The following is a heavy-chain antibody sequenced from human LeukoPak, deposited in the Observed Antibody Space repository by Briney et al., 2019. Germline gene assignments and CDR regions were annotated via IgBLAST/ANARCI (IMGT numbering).Heavy chain of an antibody. V-gene: IGHV3-30*02. CDR2: IRYDGSNK. D-gene: IGHD3-3*01. Sequence: AGGSLRLSCAASGFTFSSYGMHWVRQAPGKGLEWVAFIRYDGSNKYYADSVKGRFTISRDNSKNTLYLQMNSLRAEDTAVYYCAKAPPKEHDFWSGYYNYMDVWGKGTTVTVSS. J-gene: IGHJ6*03. CDR3: AKAPPKEHDFWSGYYNYMDV. CDR1: GFTFSSYG.